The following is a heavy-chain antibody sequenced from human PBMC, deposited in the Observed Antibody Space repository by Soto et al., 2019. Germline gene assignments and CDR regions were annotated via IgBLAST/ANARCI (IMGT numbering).Heavy chain of an antibody. D-gene: IGHD6-13*01. CDR1: GYTFTSYY. J-gene: IGHJ5*02. Sequence: QVQLVQSGAEVKKPGASVKVSCKVSGYTFTSYYMHWVLQAPGQGLEGMGIINPSGGSTSYAQKFKGRVTMPRDTSTSKDYMELSSLRSEDTAVYYCARDWQIAAAGTTDWFDPWGQGKQVTVSS. CDR2: INPSGGST. V-gene: IGHV1-46*01. CDR3: ARDWQIAAAGTTDWFDP.